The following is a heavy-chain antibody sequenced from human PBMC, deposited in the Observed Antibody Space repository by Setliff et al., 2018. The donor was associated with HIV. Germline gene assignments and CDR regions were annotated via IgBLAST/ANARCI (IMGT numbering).Heavy chain of an antibody. CDR3: AKDPSVTVTTI. J-gene: IGHJ3*02. CDR2: ISPATDKT. CDR1: GYTFTSYG. D-gene: IGHD4-17*01. Sequence: ASVKVSCKASGYTFTSYGISWVRQAPGQGLEWMGWISPATDKTNYAQKFQGRVTMTTDTSTSTVYMELRSLRSDDTAVYYCAKDPSVTVTTIWGQGTMVTVSS. V-gene: IGHV1-18*01.